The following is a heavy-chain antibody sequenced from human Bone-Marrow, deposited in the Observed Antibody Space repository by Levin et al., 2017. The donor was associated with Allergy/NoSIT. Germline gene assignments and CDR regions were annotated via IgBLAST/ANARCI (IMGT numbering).Heavy chain of an antibody. D-gene: IGHD3-16*02. Sequence: AGGSLRLSCAASGFTFSDDWMSWVRQAPGKGLEWVANIREDGIERYYVDSVKGRFTISRDNAKNSLYLQMNNLKADDTAVYYCVRDRGGNPHDYWGQGTLVTVSS. J-gene: IGHJ4*02. CDR3: VRDRGGNPHDY. V-gene: IGHV3-7*04. CDR1: GFTFSDDW. CDR2: IREDGIER.